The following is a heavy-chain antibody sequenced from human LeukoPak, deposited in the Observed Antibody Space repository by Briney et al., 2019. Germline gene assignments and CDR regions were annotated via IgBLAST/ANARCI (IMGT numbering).Heavy chain of an antibody. V-gene: IGHV3-30*18. J-gene: IGHJ4*02. D-gene: IGHD6-13*01. CDR3: AKFGIAAAKGFDY. CDR1: GFTFSSYG. Sequence: LPGPSLRLSCAASGFTFSSYGMHWVGEAPGKEMEWVAVISYDGSNKYYADSVKGRFTISRDNSKNTLYLQMNSLRAEDTAVCYCAKFGIAAAKGFDYWGQGTLVTVSS. CDR2: ISYDGSNK.